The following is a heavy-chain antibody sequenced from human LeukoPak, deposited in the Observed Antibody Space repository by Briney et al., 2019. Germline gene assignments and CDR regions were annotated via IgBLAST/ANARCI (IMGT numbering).Heavy chain of an antibody. V-gene: IGHV1-2*02. CDR3: ARLSLRFLDY. CDR1: GGTFSSYA. J-gene: IGHJ4*02. Sequence: GASVKVSCKASGGTFSSYAISWVRQAPGQGLEWMGWINPNSGGTNYAQKFQGGVTMTRDTSISTAYMELSRLRSDDTAVYYCARLSLRFLDYWGQGTLVTVSS. D-gene: IGHD3-3*01. CDR2: INPNSGGT.